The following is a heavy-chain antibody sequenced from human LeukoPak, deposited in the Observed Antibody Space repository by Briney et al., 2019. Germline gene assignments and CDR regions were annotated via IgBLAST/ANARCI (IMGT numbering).Heavy chain of an antibody. D-gene: IGHD5-18*01. V-gene: IGHV4-34*01. Sequence: SETLSLTCAVYGGSFSGYYWSWIRQPPGKGLEWIGEINHSGSTNYNPSLKSRVTISVDTSKNQFSLKLSSVTAADTAVYCCARARGYRYGFYFGYWGQGTLVTVSS. CDR3: ARARGYRYGFYFGY. CDR1: GGSFSGYY. CDR2: INHSGST. J-gene: IGHJ4*02.